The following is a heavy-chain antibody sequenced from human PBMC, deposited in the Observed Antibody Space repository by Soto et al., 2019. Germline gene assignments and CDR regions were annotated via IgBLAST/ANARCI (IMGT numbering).Heavy chain of an antibody. D-gene: IGHD6-13*01. CDR3: ASILAAAGTGWLDP. CDR2: IYYSGST. Sequence: SETLSLTCTVSGGSISSYYWSWIRQPPGKGLEWIGYIYYSGSTNYNPSLKSRVTISVDTSKNQFSLKLSSVTAADTAVYYCASILAAAGTGWLDPWGQGTLVTVSS. CDR1: GGSISSYY. J-gene: IGHJ5*02. V-gene: IGHV4-59*08.